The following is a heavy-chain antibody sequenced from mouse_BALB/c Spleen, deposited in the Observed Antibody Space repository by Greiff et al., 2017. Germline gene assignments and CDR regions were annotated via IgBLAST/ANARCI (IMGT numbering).Heavy chain of an antibody. J-gene: IGHJ2*01. CDR1: GYTFTSYW. Sequence: QVQLQQPGAELVKPGASVKLSCKASGYTFTSYWMHWVKQRPGQGLEWIGEINPSNGRTNYNEKFKSKATLTVDKSSSTAYMQLSSLTSEDSAVYYCGIYYYGSSGYWGQGTTLTVSS. CDR3: GIYYYGSSGY. CDR2: INPSNGRT. V-gene: IGHV1S81*02. D-gene: IGHD1-1*01.